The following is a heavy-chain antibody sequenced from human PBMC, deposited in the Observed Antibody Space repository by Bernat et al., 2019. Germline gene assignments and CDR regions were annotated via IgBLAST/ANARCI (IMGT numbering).Heavy chain of an antibody. D-gene: IGHD3-16*01. CDR2: IWSDGNYE. Sequence: QVHLVESGGGVVQPGRSLRLSCAASGLTFSSYGMHWVRQAPGKGLEWLAVIWSDGNYEYYAESLKGRFTISRDNPKNTLYLQMNNLRPEDTALYFCAQGTDTWSDGIDKWGQGTMVAVSS. CDR1: GLTFSSYG. V-gene: IGHV3-33*06. J-gene: IGHJ3*02. CDR3: AQGTDTWSDGIDK.